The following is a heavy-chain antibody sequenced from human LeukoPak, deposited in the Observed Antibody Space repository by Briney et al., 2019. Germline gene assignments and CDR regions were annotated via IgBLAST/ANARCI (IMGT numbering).Heavy chain of an antibody. CDR2: IYSGGST. Sequence: GGSLRLSCAASGFTVSSNYMSWVRQAPGKGLEWVSVIYSGGSTYYADSVKGRFTISRHNPKNTLDLQMNSLRAEDTAVYYCARVDDSSGYLGYFDYWGQGTLVTVSS. CDR1: GFTVSSNY. CDR3: ARVDDSSGYLGYFDY. D-gene: IGHD3-22*01. J-gene: IGHJ4*02. V-gene: IGHV3-53*04.